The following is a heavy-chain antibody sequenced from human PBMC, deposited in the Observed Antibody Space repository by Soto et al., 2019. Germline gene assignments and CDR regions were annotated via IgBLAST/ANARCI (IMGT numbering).Heavy chain of an antibody. D-gene: IGHD4-17*01. Sequence: EVQLVESGGGLVKPGGSLRLSCAASGFTFSNAWMNWVRQAPGKGLEWVGRIKSKTDGGTTDYAAPVKGRFTISRDDSKNTLYLQMNSLKTEDTAVYYCTADSDYGDYVFDTWGQGTMVTVSS. J-gene: IGHJ3*02. CDR1: GFTFSNAW. CDR3: TADSDYGDYVFDT. CDR2: IKSKTDGGTT. V-gene: IGHV3-15*07.